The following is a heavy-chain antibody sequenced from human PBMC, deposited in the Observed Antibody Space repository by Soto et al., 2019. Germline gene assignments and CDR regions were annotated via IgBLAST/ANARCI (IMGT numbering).Heavy chain of an antibody. D-gene: IGHD3-22*01. J-gene: IGHJ4*02. CDR1: GFTFSSYG. Sequence: QVQLVESGGGVVQPGRSLRLSCAASGFTFSSYGMHWVRQAPGKGLEWVAVISYDGSNKYYADSVKGRFTISRDNSKNTLYLHMNSLRAEETAVYYCAKGCGFYTYCGQGTMVTVSS. V-gene: IGHV3-30*18. CDR3: AKGCGFYTY. CDR2: ISYDGSNK.